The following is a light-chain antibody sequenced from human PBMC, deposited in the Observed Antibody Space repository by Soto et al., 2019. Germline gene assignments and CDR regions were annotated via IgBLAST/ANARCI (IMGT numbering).Light chain of an antibody. J-gene: IGKJ4*01. CDR2: WAS. CDR3: QQYYTPPLT. V-gene: IGKV4-1*01. Sequence: DIVMTQSPDSLAVSLVDMATINCKSSQIVLYNSNSKNYLAWYQQKVGQPPKLLIYWASTRESGVPDRFSGSGSGTDFTLTISSLQAEDVAVYYCQQYYTPPLTFGGGTKVDIK. CDR1: QIVLYNSNSKNY.